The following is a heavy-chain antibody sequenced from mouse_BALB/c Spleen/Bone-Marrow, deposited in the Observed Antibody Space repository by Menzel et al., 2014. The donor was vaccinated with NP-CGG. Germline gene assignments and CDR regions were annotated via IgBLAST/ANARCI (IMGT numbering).Heavy chain of an antibody. Sequence: EVKVVESGGGLVKPGGSLKLSCAASGFTFSSYAMSWVRQTPEKRLEWVASISSGGSTYYPDSVKGRFTISRDNARNILYLQMSSLRSEDTAMYYCARDDYDDQYYFDYWGHGTTLTVSS. CDR3: ARDDYDDQYYFDY. CDR2: ISSGGST. J-gene: IGHJ2*01. D-gene: IGHD2-4*01. V-gene: IGHV5-6-5*01. CDR1: GFTFSSYA.